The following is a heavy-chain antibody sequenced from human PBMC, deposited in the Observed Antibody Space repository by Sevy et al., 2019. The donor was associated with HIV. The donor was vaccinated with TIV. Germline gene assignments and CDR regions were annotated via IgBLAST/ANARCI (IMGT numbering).Heavy chain of an antibody. CDR3: ARAVGDIVVVPAAPGWFDP. J-gene: IGHJ5*02. D-gene: IGHD2-2*01. V-gene: IGHV1-69*13. CDR2: IIPIFGTA. Sequence: ASVKVSCKASGGTFSSYAISWVRQAPGQGLEWMGGIIPIFGTANYAQKFQGRVTIIADESTSTAYVELSSLRSEDTAVYYCARAVGDIVVVPAAPGWFDPWGQGTLVTVSS. CDR1: GGTFSSYA.